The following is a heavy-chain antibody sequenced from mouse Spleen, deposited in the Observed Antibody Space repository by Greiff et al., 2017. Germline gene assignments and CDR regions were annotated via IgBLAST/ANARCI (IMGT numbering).Heavy chain of an antibody. CDR1: GYSFTGYY. D-gene: IGHD2-14*01. V-gene: IGHV1-42*01. J-gene: IGHJ3*01. CDR3: ARRRYWFAY. Sequence: VQLQQSGPELVKPGASVKISCKASGYSFTGYYMNWVKQSPEKSLEWIGEINPSTGGTTYNQKFKAKATLTVDKSSSTAYMQLKSLTSEDSAVYYCARRRYWFAYWGQGTLVTVSA. CDR2: INPSTGGT.